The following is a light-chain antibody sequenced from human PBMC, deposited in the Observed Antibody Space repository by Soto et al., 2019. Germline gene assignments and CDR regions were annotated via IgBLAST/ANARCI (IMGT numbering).Light chain of an antibody. V-gene: IGKV3-15*01. J-gene: IGKJ4*01. CDR3: QQYNNWPLT. Sequence: EIVMTQSPATLSVSPGERVTLSCRARQSVSSNLAWYQQKPGQAPRLLIYGASTRATGIPARFSGSGSGTEFTLTISGLQSEDFAVYYCQQYNNWPLTVGGGTKVEIK. CDR1: QSVSSN. CDR2: GAS.